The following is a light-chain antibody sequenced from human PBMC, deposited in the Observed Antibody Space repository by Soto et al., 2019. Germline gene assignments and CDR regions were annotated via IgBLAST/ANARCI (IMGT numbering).Light chain of an antibody. CDR2: EVS. Sequence: QSVLTQPASVSGSPGQSITISCTGTSSDVGGYNYVSWYQQHPGQAPKLMIYEVSNRPSGVSNRFSGSTSGNTASLTISGLQAEDEADYYCSSYTSSSTLVFGGGTQLTVL. J-gene: IGLJ2*01. CDR1: SSDVGGYNY. V-gene: IGLV2-14*01. CDR3: SSYTSSSTLV.